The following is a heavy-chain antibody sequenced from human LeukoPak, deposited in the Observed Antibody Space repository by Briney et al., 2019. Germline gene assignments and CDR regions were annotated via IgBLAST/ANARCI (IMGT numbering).Heavy chain of an antibody. D-gene: IGHD3-22*01. Sequence: GGSLRLSCAASGFTFSSYSMNWVRQAPGKGLEWVSSISSSSSYIYYADSVKGRFTISRDNAKNSPYLQMNSLRAEDTAVYYCARDFDSSGYYVPFDYWGQGTLVTVSS. CDR3: ARDFDSSGYYVPFDY. V-gene: IGHV3-21*01. CDR2: ISSSSSYI. J-gene: IGHJ4*02. CDR1: GFTFSSYS.